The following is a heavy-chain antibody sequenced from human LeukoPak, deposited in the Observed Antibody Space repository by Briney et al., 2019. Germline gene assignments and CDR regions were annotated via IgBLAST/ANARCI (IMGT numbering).Heavy chain of an antibody. D-gene: IGHD5-18*01. Sequence: GGSLRLSCAASGFTFSTYGVHWVRQAPGKGLEWVAVIRYDGGNKNYGDSVKGRFTISRDNSKNTLYLQMNSLRAEDTAVYHCARAISAMVADNWGQGTLVTVSS. CDR2: IRYDGGNK. J-gene: IGHJ4*02. CDR1: GFTFSTYG. V-gene: IGHV3-33*01. CDR3: ARAISAMVADN.